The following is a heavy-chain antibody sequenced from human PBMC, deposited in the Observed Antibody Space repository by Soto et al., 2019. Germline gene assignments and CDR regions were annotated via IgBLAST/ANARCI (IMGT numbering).Heavy chain of an antibody. CDR3: ARAPETPPIFGVVRPYFFDF. V-gene: IGHV4-34*01. D-gene: IGHD3-3*01. J-gene: IGHJ4*02. CDR1: GGSFSGYY. CDR2: INHSGST. Sequence: TSETLSLTCAVYGGSFSGYYWSWIRQPPGKGLEWIGEINHSGSTNYTPSLKSRVTISADTSKNQFSLKLSSVTDADTAVYYCARAPETPPIFGVVRPYFFDFWGQGTLVTVSS.